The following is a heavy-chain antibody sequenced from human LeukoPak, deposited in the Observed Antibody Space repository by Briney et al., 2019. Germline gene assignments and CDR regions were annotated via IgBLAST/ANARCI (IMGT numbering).Heavy chain of an antibody. CDR1: GFTFSSYA. J-gene: IGHJ4*02. Sequence: GGSLRLSCAASGFTFSSYAMSWVRQAPGRGLEWVSAISGSGGSTYYADFVKGRFTISRDNSKNTLYLQMNSLRAEDTAVYYCAKDLRFRLLEGTFDYWGQGTLVTVSS. D-gene: IGHD3-10*01. V-gene: IGHV3-23*01. CDR3: AKDLRFRLLEGTFDY. CDR2: ISGSGGST.